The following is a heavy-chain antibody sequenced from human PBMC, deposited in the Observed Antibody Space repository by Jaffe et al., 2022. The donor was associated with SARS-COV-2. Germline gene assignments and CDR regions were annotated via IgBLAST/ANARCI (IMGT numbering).Heavy chain of an antibody. CDR2: ISSSSSTI. CDR3: ARDGRQLWLPYYYYYYYMDV. D-gene: IGHD5-18*01. Sequence: EVQLVESGGGLVQPGGSLRLSCAASGFTFSSYSMNWVRQAPGKGLEWVSYISSSSSTIYYADSVKGRFTISRDNAKNSLYLQMNSLRAEDTAVYYCARDGRQLWLPYYYYYYYMDVWGKGTTVTVSS. CDR1: GFTFSSYS. V-gene: IGHV3-48*01. J-gene: IGHJ6*03.